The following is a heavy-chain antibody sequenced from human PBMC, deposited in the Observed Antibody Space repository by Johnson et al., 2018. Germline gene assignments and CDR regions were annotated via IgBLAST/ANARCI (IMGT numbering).Heavy chain of an antibody. D-gene: IGHD1/OR15-1a*01. V-gene: IGHV3-11*04. Sequence: QVQLVESGGGLVKXGGSLRLSCAASGFTFSDYYMSWIRQAPGKGLEWVSYIRSSGSTLYYADSVKGRFTISRDNARNSLSLQMNSLRAEDTAVYYCARETETGDAFDIWGQGTMVTVSS. CDR3: ARETETGDAFDI. J-gene: IGHJ3*02. CDR1: GFTFSDYY. CDR2: IRSSGSTL.